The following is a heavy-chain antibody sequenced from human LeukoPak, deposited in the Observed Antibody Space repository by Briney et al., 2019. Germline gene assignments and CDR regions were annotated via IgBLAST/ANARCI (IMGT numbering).Heavy chain of an antibody. J-gene: IGHJ5*02. D-gene: IGHD2-15*01. Sequence: KPGGSLRLACAASGFSFSTYNMNWVRQAPGKGLEWVSSITTSSTYIYYADSVKGRFTIPRDNAKNSLYLQMNSLRAEDTAVYYCARCSGGSCYQNWYDPWGQGPLVTVSS. CDR1: GFSFSTYN. V-gene: IGHV3-21*01. CDR3: ARCSGGSCYQNWYDP. CDR2: ITTSSTYI.